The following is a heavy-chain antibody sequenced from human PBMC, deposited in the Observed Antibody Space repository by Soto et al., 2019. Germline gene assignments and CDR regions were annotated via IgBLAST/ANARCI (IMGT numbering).Heavy chain of an antibody. J-gene: IGHJ4*02. Sequence: QVHLVRSGPEVKKPGSSVKVSCKAPGGTFSDSVTSWVRQAPGQGLEWMGGIVPIFGTANLAEEFQGRVTITADESTSTAYMELSSLRSEDTAVYYCARGRDGSNYYFDHWGQGTLVTVSS. CDR2: IVPIFGTA. CDR1: GGTFSDSV. CDR3: ARGRDGSNYYFDH. D-gene: IGHD3-10*01. V-gene: IGHV1-69*01.